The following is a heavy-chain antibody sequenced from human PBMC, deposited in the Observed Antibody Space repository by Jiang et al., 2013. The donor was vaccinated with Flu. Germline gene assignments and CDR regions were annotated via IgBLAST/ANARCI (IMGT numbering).Heavy chain of an antibody. CDR2: INTNTGNP. D-gene: IGHD3-9*01. CDR3: ARQTLLRYFDWLLPEESLDY. J-gene: IGHJ4*02. Sequence: SGSELKKPGASVKVSCKASGYTFTSYAMNWVRQAPGQGLEWMGWINTNTGNPTYAQGFTGRFVFSLDTSVSTAYLQISSLKAEDTAVYYCARQTLLRYFDWLLPEESLDYWGQGTLVTVSS. V-gene: IGHV7-4-1*02. CDR1: GYTFTSYA.